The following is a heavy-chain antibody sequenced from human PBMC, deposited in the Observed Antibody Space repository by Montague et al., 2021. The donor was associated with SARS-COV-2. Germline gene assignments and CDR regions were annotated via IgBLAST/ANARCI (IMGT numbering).Heavy chain of an antibody. Sequence: SETLSLTCIIAGVPDLSRIWKWLTSEPRTRLHFVCRLYPRRGTDYNPSLESRVTMSVDTSKNQFSLKVNSVTAADTAMYYCARGVVDAPPVVDYWGRGTLVTFSS. CDR2: LYPRRGT. J-gene: IGHJ4*02. CDR1: GVPDLSRI. V-gene: IGHV4-4*07. D-gene: IGHD2-15*01. CDR3: ARGVVDAPPVVDY.